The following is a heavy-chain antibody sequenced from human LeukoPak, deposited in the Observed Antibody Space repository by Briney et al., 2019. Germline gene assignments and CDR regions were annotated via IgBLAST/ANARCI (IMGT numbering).Heavy chain of an antibody. CDR1: GFTFSSSA. CDR3: AKSGQDSSGYYCDY. D-gene: IGHD3-22*01. CDR2: FSGTSGNA. V-gene: IGHV3-23*01. J-gene: IGHJ4*02. Sequence: GGSLRLSCAASGFTFSSSAMSWVRQAPGKGLEWVSTFSGTSGNAYYADSVKGRFTISRDNSKSTLYLQMNSLRAEDTAVYYCAKSGQDSSGYYCDYWGQGTLVTVSS.